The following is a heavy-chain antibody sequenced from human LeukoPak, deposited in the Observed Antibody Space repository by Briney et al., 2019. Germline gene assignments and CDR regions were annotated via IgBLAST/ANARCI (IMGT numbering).Heavy chain of an antibody. CDR3: AKSVPLVTTFGVARRGYFDY. CDR1: GFTFSSYA. Sequence: GGSLRLSCAASGFTFSSYAMSWVRQAPGKGLEWVSAISGSGGSTYYADSVKGRFTISRDNSKNTPYLQMNSLRAEDTAVYYCAKSVPLVTTFGVARRGYFDYWGQGTLVTVSS. CDR2: ISGSGGST. D-gene: IGHD3-3*01. J-gene: IGHJ4*02. V-gene: IGHV3-23*01.